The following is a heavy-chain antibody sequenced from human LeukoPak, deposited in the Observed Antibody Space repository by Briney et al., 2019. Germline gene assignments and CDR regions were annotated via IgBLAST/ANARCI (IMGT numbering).Heavy chain of an antibody. V-gene: IGHV3-20*04. J-gene: IGHJ4*02. CDR3: AKDSTYYYDSSGSYVAS. CDR2: INWNGGST. CDR1: GFTFDDYG. D-gene: IGHD3-22*01. Sequence: GGSLRLSCAASGFTFDDYGMSWVRQAPGKGLEWVSGINWNGGSTGYADSVKGRFTISRDNAKNSLYLQMNSLRAEDTALYYCAKDSTYYYDSSGSYVASWGQGTLVTVSS.